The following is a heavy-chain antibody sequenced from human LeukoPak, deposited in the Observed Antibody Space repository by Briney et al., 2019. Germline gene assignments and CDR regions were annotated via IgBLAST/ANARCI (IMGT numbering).Heavy chain of an antibody. CDR2: ISGNGGST. V-gene: IGHV3-23*01. Sequence: SGGSLRLSCAASGFTFSSYAVSWVRQAPGKGLEWVSAISGNGGSTYYADSVKGRFTISRDNSKNTLYLQMNSLRAEDTAVYYCARGPTVLNDAFDIWGQGTMVTVSS. CDR1: GFTFSSYA. D-gene: IGHD4-23*01. CDR3: ARGPTVLNDAFDI. J-gene: IGHJ3*02.